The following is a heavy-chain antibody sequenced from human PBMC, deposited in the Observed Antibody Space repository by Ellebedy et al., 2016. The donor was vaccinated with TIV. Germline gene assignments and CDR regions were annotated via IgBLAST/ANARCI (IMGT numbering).Heavy chain of an antibody. CDR3: ARDPGELLPGLADY. CDR1: GFTFSNYW. V-gene: IGHV3-74*01. CDR2: IKSDGSST. D-gene: IGHD1-26*01. J-gene: IGHJ4*02. Sequence: GESLKISXAASGFTFSNYWMHWVRQAPGKGLVWVSRIKSDGSSTTYADSVKGRLTISRDNAKNTLYLQMNSLRAEDTAVYYCARDPGELLPGLADYWGQGTLVTVSS.